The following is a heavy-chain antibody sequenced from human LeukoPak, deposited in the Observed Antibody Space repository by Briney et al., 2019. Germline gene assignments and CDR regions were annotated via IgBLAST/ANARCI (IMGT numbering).Heavy chain of an antibody. CDR2: IDHRGVS. D-gene: IGHD2-15*01. CDR1: GESFSAYF. J-gene: IGHJ4*03. V-gene: IGHV4-34*01. Sequence: SETLSLTCAVSGESFSAYFWSWIRQVPGKGLEWIGEIDHRGVSTYNPSLESRATMLVDTSNNHFSLSLPSVTAADTATYYCASRSLTLAAARCFDDWGQGTVVTVSS. CDR3: ASRSLTLAAARCFDD.